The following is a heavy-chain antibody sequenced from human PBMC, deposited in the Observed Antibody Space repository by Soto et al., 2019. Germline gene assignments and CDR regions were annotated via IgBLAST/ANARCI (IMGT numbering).Heavy chain of an antibody. Sequence: QVQLVQSGAEVKKPGASVKVSCKASGYTFTTYGISWVRQAPGQGLEWMGWISAYNGNTNYAQRLQGRVTMTTDTSTSTAYMEVRSLTSDDTAVYYCARERVVWVVVIPATYYYMEVWGKGTTVTVSS. CDR3: ARERVVWVVVIPATYYYMEV. J-gene: IGHJ6*03. V-gene: IGHV1-18*01. CDR2: ISAYNGNT. D-gene: IGHD2-15*01. CDR1: GYTFTTYG.